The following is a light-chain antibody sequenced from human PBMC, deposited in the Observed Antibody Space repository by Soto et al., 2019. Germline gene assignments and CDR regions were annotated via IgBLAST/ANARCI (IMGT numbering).Light chain of an antibody. CDR3: IQHNIYPQT. CDR2: KAS. CDR1: QSISSW. Sequence: DIQMTQSPSTLSASVGDRVTITCRASQSISSWLAWYQQKPGKAHKLLIYKASTLQTGVQSRFSGSGSGTEFTLTIRSPQPEDFATYYCIQHNIYPQTFGQGTKVDIK. V-gene: IGKV1-5*03. J-gene: IGKJ1*01.